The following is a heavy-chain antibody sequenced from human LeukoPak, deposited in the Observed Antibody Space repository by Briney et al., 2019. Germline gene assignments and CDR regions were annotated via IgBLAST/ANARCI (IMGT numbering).Heavy chain of an antibody. D-gene: IGHD2-2*01. Sequence: GGSLRLSCAASGFTFSSYAMSWVRQAPGKGLEWVSAISGSGGSTYYADSVEGRFTISRDNSKNTLYLQMNSLRAEDTAVYYCAKSGSCSSTSCYSGLKKYGMDVWGQGTTVTVSS. CDR2: ISGSGGST. CDR1: GFTFSSYA. J-gene: IGHJ6*02. CDR3: AKSGSCSSTSCYSGLKKYGMDV. V-gene: IGHV3-23*01.